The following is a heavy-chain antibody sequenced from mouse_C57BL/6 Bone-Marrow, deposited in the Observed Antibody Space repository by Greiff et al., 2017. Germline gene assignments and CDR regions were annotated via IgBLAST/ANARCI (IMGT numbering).Heavy chain of an antibody. J-gene: IGHJ3*01. CDR1: GFNIKDDY. CDR2: IDPEDGDT. D-gene: IGHD2-1*01. V-gene: IGHV14-4*01. Sequence: VQLKQSGAELVRPGASVKLSCTASGFNIKDDYMNWVKQRPEQGLEWIGWIDPEDGDTEYAAKFQGKATITADTSSKTAYLQLSSLTSEDTAVYYCTLLWSFAYWGQGTLVTVSA. CDR3: TLLWSFAY.